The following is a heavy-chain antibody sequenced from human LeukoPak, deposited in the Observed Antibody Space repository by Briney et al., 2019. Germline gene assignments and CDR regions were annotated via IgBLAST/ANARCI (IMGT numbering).Heavy chain of an antibody. Sequence: ASVKVSCKASGYTFTSYGISWVRQAPGQGLEWMGIINPSGGSTSYAQKFQGRVTMTRDMSTSTVYMELSSLRSEDTAVYYCARGLLWFGELWDPFDYWGQGTLVTVSS. J-gene: IGHJ4*02. CDR1: GYTFTSYG. D-gene: IGHD3-10*01. CDR2: INPSGGST. V-gene: IGHV1-46*01. CDR3: ARGLLWFGELWDPFDY.